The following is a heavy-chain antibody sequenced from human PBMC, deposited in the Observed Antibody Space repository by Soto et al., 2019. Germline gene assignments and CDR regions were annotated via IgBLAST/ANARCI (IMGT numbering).Heavy chain of an antibody. V-gene: IGHV4-30-4*01. CDR1: GGSISSGDYY. CDR2: IYYSGST. Sequence: SETLSLTCTVSGGSISSGDYYWSWIRQPPGKGLEWIGYIYYSGSTYYNPSLKSRVTISVDTSKNQFSLKLSSVTAADTAVYYCARDLNSNYDSDWFDPRGQGTLVTVSS. D-gene: IGHD4-4*01. CDR3: ARDLNSNYDSDWFDP. J-gene: IGHJ5*02.